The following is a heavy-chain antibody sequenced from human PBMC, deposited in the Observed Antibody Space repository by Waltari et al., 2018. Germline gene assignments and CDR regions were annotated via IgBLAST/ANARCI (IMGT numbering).Heavy chain of an antibody. D-gene: IGHD2-15*01. Sequence: QVQLVESGGGVVQPGSSLILSCATSGFTFSSYLFHWVRQAPGKGLEWVAIISYDGSSKYYADSVQGRFTISRDASKKTLYLQMNSLRPDDTALYFCAGGEVVADVWTWGQGTLVTVSS. CDR1: GFTFSSYL. CDR3: AGGEVVADVWT. CDR2: ISYDGSSK. V-gene: IGHV3-30*01. J-gene: IGHJ5*02.